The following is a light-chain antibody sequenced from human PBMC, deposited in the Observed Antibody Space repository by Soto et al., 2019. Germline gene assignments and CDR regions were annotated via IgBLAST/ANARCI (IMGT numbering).Light chain of an antibody. J-gene: IGKJ1*01. CDR1: QSFSTSS. CDR3: QQYSISPGT. Sequence: ESPGTKNLSPGERATLSCRASQSFSTSSLAWYQKKPGQAPRLLMYGVSSRAAGIPDRFSGRGSGTDFTLTISRLEPEDFAVYYCQQYSISPGTFGQGTKVDIK. CDR2: GVS. V-gene: IGKV3-20*01.